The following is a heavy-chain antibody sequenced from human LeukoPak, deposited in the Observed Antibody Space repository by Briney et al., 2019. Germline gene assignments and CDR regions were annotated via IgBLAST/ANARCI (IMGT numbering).Heavy chain of an antibody. D-gene: IGHD3-10*01. Sequence: PSETLSLTCAVSNSSISTYYWTWIRQAPGNGLEWIGYDDSRGNSNYNPSLKSRVTISLDSSRKQFSLRVTSVTAADTAVYYCAAGAPKFLHLIYWGQGTLVTVSS. V-gene: IGHV4-59*01. CDR3: AAGAPKFLHLIY. J-gene: IGHJ4*02. CDR2: DDSRGNS. CDR1: NSSISTYY.